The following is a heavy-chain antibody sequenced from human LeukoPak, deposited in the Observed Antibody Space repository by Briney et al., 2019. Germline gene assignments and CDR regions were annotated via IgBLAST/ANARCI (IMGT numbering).Heavy chain of an antibody. J-gene: IGHJ4*02. V-gene: IGHV3-30*18. CDR3: AKDQAYYDILTGYYKYFDY. CDR2: ISYDGSNE. D-gene: IGHD3-9*01. Sequence: GGSLRLSCAASGFTFSSYGMHWVRQAPGKGLEWVAVISYDGSNEYYADSVKGRFTISRDNSKNTLYLQMNSLRAEDTAVYYCAKDQAYYDILTGYYKYFDYWGQGTLVTVSS. CDR1: GFTFSSYG.